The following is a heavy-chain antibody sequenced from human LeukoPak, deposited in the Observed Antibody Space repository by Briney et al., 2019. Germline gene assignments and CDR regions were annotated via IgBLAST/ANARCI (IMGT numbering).Heavy chain of an antibody. Sequence: GGSLGLSCAASGFTFSSYGMHWVRQAPGKGLEWVAVIWYDGSNKYYADSVKGRLTISRDNSKNTLYLQMNSLRVEDTAVYYCAVEYNSSPYAFDIWGQGTKVTVSS. CDR3: AVEYNSSPYAFDI. J-gene: IGHJ3*02. V-gene: IGHV3-33*01. D-gene: IGHD2/OR15-2a*01. CDR1: GFTFSSYG. CDR2: IWYDGSNK.